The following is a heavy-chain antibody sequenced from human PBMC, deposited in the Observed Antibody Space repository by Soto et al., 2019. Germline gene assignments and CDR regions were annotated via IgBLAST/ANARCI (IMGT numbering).Heavy chain of an antibody. D-gene: IGHD3-22*01. Sequence: ASVKVSCKASGYTFTSYYMHWVRQAPGQGLEWMGIINPSGGSTSYAQKFQGRVTMTRDTSTSTVYMELSSLRSEDTAVYYCAREGSSSYDYDSSGYSYDAFDIWGQGTMVTVSS. CDR1: GYTFTSYY. CDR3: AREGSSSYDYDSSGYSYDAFDI. J-gene: IGHJ3*02. V-gene: IGHV1-46*01. CDR2: INPSGGST.